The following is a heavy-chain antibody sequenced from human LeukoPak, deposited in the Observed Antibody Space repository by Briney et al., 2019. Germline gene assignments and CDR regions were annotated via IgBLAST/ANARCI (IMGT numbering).Heavy chain of an antibody. Sequence: ASVKVSCKASGYTFTGYYMHWVRQAPGQGLEWMGWINPNSGGTNYAQKFQGRVTMTRATSISTAYMELSRLRSDDTAVYYCARDSGERGSGSYLIAYWGQGTLVTVSS. D-gene: IGHD3-10*01. CDR2: INPNSGGT. V-gene: IGHV1-2*02. J-gene: IGHJ4*02. CDR3: ARDSGERGSGSYLIAY. CDR1: GYTFTGYY.